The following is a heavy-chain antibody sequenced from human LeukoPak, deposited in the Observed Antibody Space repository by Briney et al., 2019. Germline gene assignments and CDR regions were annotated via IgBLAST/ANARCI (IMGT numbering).Heavy chain of an antibody. V-gene: IGHV3-23*01. CDR2: ISGSGGST. Sequence: GGSLRLSCAASGFTFSSYGMSWVRQAPGKGLEWVSAISGSGGSTYYADSVKGRFTISRDNSKNTLYLQMNSLRAEDTAVYYCAKREHGDREIDYWGQGTLVTVSS. J-gene: IGHJ4*02. D-gene: IGHD4-17*01. CDR1: GFTFSSYG. CDR3: AKREHGDREIDY.